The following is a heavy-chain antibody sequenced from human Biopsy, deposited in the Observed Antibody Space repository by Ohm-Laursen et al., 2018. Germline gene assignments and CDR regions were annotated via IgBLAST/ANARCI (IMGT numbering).Heavy chain of an antibody. CDR3: ARHPTGFWFDP. J-gene: IGHJ5*02. Sequence: SDTLSLTCAVSGGSISSETNYWGWIRQPPGKGLEWIGSIFYGGITYYNPSLKSRVTIPVDTSKNQFSLNLSSVTGADTAVYYCARHPTGFWFDPWGQGTLVIVSS. CDR2: IFYGGIT. CDR1: GGSISSETNY. V-gene: IGHV4-39*01.